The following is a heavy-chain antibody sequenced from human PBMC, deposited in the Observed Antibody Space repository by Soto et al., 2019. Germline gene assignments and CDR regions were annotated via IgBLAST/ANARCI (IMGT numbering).Heavy chain of an antibody. CDR3: ARHGSPVAGTGWLDS. Sequence: QVQLQESGPGLVKPSETLSLTCTVSGDSISSYYWSWIRQPPGKGLEWIGYIFYTGSTNYHPSLQSRVTISVDTSMNQFYLNLNSLTAADTAVYYCARHGSPVAGTGWLDSWGQGTLVTVSS. CDR1: GDSISSYY. V-gene: IGHV4-59*08. CDR2: IFYTGST. J-gene: IGHJ4*02. D-gene: IGHD6-19*01.